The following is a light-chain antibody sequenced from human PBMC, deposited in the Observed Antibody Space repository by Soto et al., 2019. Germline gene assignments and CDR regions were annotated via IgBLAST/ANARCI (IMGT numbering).Light chain of an antibody. CDR3: QVWDSSSNRVV. J-gene: IGLJ2*01. Sequence: SYELTQPPSVSVAPGKTARITCGGNNIGSKSVQWYQQKPGRAPVLVIYYDSGRPSGIPERFSGSNSGNTATLTISRVEAGDEADYYCQVWDSSSNRVVFGGGTKLTVL. CDR2: YDS. CDR1: NIGSKS. V-gene: IGLV3-21*04.